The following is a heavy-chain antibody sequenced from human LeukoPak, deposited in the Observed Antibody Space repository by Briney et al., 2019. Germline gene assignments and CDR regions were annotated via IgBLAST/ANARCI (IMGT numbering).Heavy chain of an antibody. D-gene: IGHD2/OR15-2a*01. CDR3: GKNITKNKVEASPPFYY. J-gene: IGHJ4*02. CDR2: TYYRSKWYN. V-gene: IGHV6-1*01. CDR1: GDSVSSNSAA. Sequence: SQTLSLTCAISGDSVSSNSAAWNWIRQSPSGGLEWLGRTYYRSKWYNDYAVSVKSRITINPDTSKNQFSLQLNSVTPEDTAVYYRGKNITKNKVEASPPFYYWGQGTLVTVSS.